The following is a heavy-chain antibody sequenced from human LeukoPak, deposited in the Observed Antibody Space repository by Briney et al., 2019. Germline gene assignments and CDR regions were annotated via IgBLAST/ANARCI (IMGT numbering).Heavy chain of an antibody. CDR1: GGSFSGYY. CDR2: INHSGST. Sequence: SETLSLTCAVYGGSFSGYYWSWIRQPPGKGLEWIGEINHSGSTNYNPSLKSRVTISVDTSKNQFSLKLSCVTAADTAVYYCARGFPRRRNGYYGMDVWGKGNTVPVFS. CDR3: ARGFPRRRNGYYGMDV. J-gene: IGHJ6*04. V-gene: IGHV4-34*01. D-gene: IGHD1-14*01.